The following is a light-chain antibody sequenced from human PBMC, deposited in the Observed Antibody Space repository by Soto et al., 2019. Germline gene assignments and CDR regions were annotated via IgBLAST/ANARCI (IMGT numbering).Light chain of an antibody. CDR1: QSLVHSDGNTY. CDR3: MQATYWPWT. CDR2: KVS. V-gene: IGKV2-30*02. Sequence: DVVLTQSPLSLPVTLGQPASISCRSSQSLVHSDGNTYLSWFQQRPGQSPRRLIYKVSNWDSGVPDRLSGSGSGTDFTLKISRVEAEDVGFYYCMQATYWPWTFGQGTKVEIK. J-gene: IGKJ1*01.